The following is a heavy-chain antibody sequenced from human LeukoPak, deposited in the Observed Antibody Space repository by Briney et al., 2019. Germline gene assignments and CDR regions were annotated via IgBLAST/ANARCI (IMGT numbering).Heavy chain of an antibody. V-gene: IGHV3-48*02. D-gene: IGHD4-17*01. Sequence: GGSLRLSRAAPGFTFTSYSMNWVRQAPGKGLEWVSYISSSSTTIYYADSVKGRFTMSRDNAKNSLYLQMNSLRDEDTAVYYCARGYYGDYVVDYWGQGTLVTVSS. CDR1: GFTFTSYS. CDR2: ISSSSTTI. CDR3: ARGYYGDYVVDY. J-gene: IGHJ4*02.